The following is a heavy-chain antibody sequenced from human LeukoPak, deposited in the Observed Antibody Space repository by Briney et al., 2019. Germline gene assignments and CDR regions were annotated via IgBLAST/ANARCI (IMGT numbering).Heavy chain of an antibody. Sequence: PGGSLRLSCAASGFTFSSYSMNWVRQAPGKGLEWVSAISGSSGRTYYADSVKGRFTISRDNSKNTLYLQMNSLRAEDTAVYYCAKTTDYGDYPDYWGQGTPVTVSS. CDR2: ISGSSGRT. J-gene: IGHJ4*02. D-gene: IGHD4-17*01. CDR3: AKTTDYGDYPDY. V-gene: IGHV3-23*01. CDR1: GFTFSSYS.